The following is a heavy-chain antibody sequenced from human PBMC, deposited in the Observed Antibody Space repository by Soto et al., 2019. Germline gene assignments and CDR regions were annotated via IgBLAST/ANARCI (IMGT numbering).Heavy chain of an antibody. J-gene: IGHJ4*02. D-gene: IGHD3-22*01. CDR1: VGSISIYY. CDR2: IYYSGST. Sequence: PSETLSLACTVRVGSISIYYWSWMGQHPGKGLEWIGYIYYSGSTNYNPSLKSRVTISVDTSKNQFSLKLRSVTAADTAVYYCARVWGYYYDSSTYYFDDWGQGTMVTVSS. V-gene: IGHV4-59*01. CDR3: ARVWGYYYDSSTYYFDD.